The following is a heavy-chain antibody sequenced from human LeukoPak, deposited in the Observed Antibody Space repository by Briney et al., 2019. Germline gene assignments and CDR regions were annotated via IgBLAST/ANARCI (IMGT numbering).Heavy chain of an antibody. CDR1: GFPFSSYW. CDR2: IKQDGSEK. V-gene: IGHV3-7*05. J-gene: IGHJ4*02. D-gene: IGHD7-27*01. Sequence: GGSLRLSCAASGFPFSSYWMTWVRQAPGKGLEWVANIKQDGSEKNFADSVKGRFTISRDNAKNSLYLQMNSLRAEDTAVYYCARDSAGELDYWGQGTLVTVSS. CDR3: ARDSAGELDY.